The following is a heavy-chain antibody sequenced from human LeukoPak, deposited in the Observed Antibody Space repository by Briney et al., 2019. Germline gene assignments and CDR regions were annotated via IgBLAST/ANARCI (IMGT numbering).Heavy chain of an antibody. V-gene: IGHV3-30-3*02. CDR2: ISYDGSNK. CDR1: GFTFSSYA. J-gene: IGHJ4*02. CDR3: AKLSSSSTSSQTIDY. D-gene: IGHD2-2*01. Sequence: GRSLRLSCAASGFTFSSYAMHWVRQAPGKGLEWVAVISYDGSNKYYADSVKGRFTISRDNSKNTLYLQMNSLRAEDTAVYYCAKLSSSSTSSQTIDYWGQGTLVTVSS.